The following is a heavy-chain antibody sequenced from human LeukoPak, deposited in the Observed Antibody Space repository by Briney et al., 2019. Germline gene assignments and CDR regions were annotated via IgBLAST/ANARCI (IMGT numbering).Heavy chain of an antibody. V-gene: IGHV3-33*01. J-gene: IGHJ4*02. CDR1: GFTFSSYG. CDR2: IWYDGSNK. Sequence: GGSLRLSCAASGFTFSSYGMHWVRQAPGKGLEWVAVIWYDGSNKYYADSVKGRFTISRDNSKNTLYLQMNSLRAEDTAVCYCARGYYYDSSGYYYFDYWGQGTLVTVSS. CDR3: ARGYYYDSSGYYYFDY. D-gene: IGHD3-22*01.